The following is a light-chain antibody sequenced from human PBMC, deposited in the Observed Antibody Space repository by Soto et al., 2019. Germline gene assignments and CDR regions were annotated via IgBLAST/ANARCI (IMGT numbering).Light chain of an antibody. CDR1: QSVSSY. V-gene: IGKV3-11*01. Sequence: IVLTQSPATLSLSTGERATLSCRASQSVSSYLAWYQQKPGQAPRLLIYDASNRATGIPARFSGSGSGTDFTLTISSLEPEDFAVYYCQQRSNWPWTFGQRTKVDIK. J-gene: IGKJ1*01. CDR3: QQRSNWPWT. CDR2: DAS.